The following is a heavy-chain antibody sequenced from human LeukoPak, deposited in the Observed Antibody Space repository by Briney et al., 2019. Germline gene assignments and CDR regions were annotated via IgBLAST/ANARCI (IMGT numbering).Heavy chain of an antibody. Sequence: GGSXRPSXXXXXXXFSTEAMTWVRQAPGKGLEWVSSISDSSRTTYYADSVQGRFTISRDNSRNTVYLQMNSLRVEDTAFYYCAKKLGFIPQFDYWSQGTLVAVSS. CDR3: AKKLGFIPQFDY. CDR2: ISDSSRTT. J-gene: IGHJ4*02. CDR1: XXXFSTEA. D-gene: IGHD6-13*01. V-gene: IGHV3-23*01.